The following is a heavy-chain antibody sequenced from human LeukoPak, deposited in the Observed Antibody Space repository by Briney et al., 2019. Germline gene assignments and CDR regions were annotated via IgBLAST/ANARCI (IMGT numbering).Heavy chain of an antibody. Sequence: GASVKVSCKASGYTFTGYYMHWVRQATGQGPEWMGWMNPNSGNTGYAQKFQGRVTVTRNTSISTAYMELSTLRSEDTAVYYCAARGASSSSLRPLDYWGQGTLVTVSS. V-gene: IGHV1-8*02. CDR2: MNPNSGNT. CDR1: GYTFTGYY. J-gene: IGHJ4*02. D-gene: IGHD6-6*01. CDR3: AARGASSSSLRPLDY.